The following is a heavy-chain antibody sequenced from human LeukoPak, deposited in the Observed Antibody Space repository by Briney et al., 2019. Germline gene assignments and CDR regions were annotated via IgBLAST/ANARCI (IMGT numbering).Heavy chain of an antibody. CDR2: INHSGST. J-gene: IGHJ4*02. CDR1: GGSFGGYY. D-gene: IGHD3-3*01. V-gene: IGHV4-34*01. Sequence: PSETLSLTCAVYGGSFGGYYWSWIRQPPGKGLEWIGEINHSGSTNYNPSLKSRVTISVDTSKNQFSLKLSSVTAADTAVYYCARAGPPYYDFWSGYYTGLDYWGQGTLVTVSS. CDR3: ARAGPPYYDFWSGYYTGLDY.